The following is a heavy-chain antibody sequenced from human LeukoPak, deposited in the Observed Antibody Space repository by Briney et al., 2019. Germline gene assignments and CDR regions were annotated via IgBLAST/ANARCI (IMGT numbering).Heavy chain of an antibody. CDR2: TYYRSKWYN. J-gene: IGHJ3*02. Sequence: SQTLSLTCAISGDSVSTHSADCNWIKQSPSRGLEWLGRTYYRSKWYNDYAVSVKSRIAINPDTTKHQFSLQLNSATPEDTALYYCARDPGVFDIWGQGTVVTVSS. CDR3: ARDPGVFDI. D-gene: IGHD3-10*01. V-gene: IGHV6-1*01. CDR1: GDSVSTHSAD.